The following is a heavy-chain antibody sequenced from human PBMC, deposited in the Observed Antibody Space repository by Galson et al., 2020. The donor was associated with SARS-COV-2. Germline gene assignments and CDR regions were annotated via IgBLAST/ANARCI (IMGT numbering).Heavy chain of an antibody. CDR2: IYYSGST. V-gene: IGHV4-39*01. CDR1: GGSISSSSYY. Sequence: SETLSLTCTVSGGSISSSSYYWGWIRQPPGKGLEWIGHIYYSGSTYYNPSLKSRVTISVDTSKNQFSLKLTSVTAEDTAVFYCARLYYYYYYMDVWGKGTTVTVSS. CDR3: ARLYYYYYYMDV. J-gene: IGHJ6*03.